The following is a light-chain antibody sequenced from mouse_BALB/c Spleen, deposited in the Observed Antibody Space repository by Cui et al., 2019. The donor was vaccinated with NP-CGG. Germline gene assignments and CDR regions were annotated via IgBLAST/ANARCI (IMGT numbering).Light chain of an antibody. V-gene: IGLV1*01. CDR3: ALWYSNHWV. CDR1: TGAVTTSNY. J-gene: IGLJ1*01. CDR2: GTN. Sequence: QDVVPQESALTTSPGEPVTLTCRSSTGAVTTSNYANWVQEKPDHLFTGLIGGTNNRAPGVPARFSGSLIGDKAALTITGAQTEDEAIYFCALWYSNHWVFGGGTKLTVL.